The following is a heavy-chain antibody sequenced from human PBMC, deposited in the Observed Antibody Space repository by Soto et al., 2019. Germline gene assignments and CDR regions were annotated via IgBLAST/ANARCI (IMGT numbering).Heavy chain of an antibody. J-gene: IGHJ4*02. D-gene: IGHD3-16*01. CDR1: GITFSSYA. V-gene: IGHV3-23*01. Sequence: GWSLRLSCAASGITFSSYAMSWVRQALGNRLEWVSSISGSGGGKYYADSVKGRFTFSRDNSKNTLYLQMNSLRAEDTAVYYCAKFGMATSKRSPPYYIDYWGQGALLTVSS. CDR2: ISGSGGGK. CDR3: AKFGMATSKRSPPYYIDY.